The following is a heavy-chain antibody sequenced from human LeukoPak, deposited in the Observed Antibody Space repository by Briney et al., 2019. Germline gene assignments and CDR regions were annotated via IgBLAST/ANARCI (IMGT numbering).Heavy chain of an antibody. V-gene: IGHV3-33*08. D-gene: IGHD1-26*01. CDR3: ARGAGVGAGSFDS. J-gene: IGHJ4*02. CDR2: VWYDGNNK. Sequence: GGSLRLSCAASGFTFSSYAMSWVRQAPGKGLEWATIVWYDGNNKYYADSVKGRFTVSRDNSGNMVYLQMYSLRPEDTAVYYCARGAGVGAGSFDSWGQGTTVIVSS. CDR1: GFTFSSYA.